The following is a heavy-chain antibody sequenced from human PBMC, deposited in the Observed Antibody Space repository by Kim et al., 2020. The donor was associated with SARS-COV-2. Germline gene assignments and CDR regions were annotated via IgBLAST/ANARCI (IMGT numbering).Heavy chain of an antibody. CDR1: GYTFTSYY. CDR3: ARDQRGYNWILIGPYYFDY. J-gene: IGHJ4*02. CDR2: INPSGGST. V-gene: IGHV1-46*01. D-gene: IGHD1-20*01. Sequence: ASVKVSCKASGYTFTSYYMHWVRQAPGQGLEWMGIINPSGGSTSYAQKFQGRVTMTRDTSTSTVYMELSSLRSEDTAVYYCARDQRGYNWILIGPYYFDYWGQGTLVTVSS.